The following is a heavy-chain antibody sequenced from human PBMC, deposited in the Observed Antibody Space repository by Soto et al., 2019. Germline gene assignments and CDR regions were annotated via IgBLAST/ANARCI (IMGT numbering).Heavy chain of an antibody. CDR3: ARPTDYHYGMQV. Sequence: GESLKISCKGSGYNFHTYWVAWVRQMPGKGLEWMGFIYPHDSDTRYSPSFRGQVTISADKSINTAYLQWTSLKASDTAIYFCARPTDYHYGMQVWGHGTTVTVPS. CDR2: IYPHDSDT. D-gene: IGHD4-17*01. J-gene: IGHJ6*02. V-gene: IGHV5-51*01. CDR1: GYNFHTYW.